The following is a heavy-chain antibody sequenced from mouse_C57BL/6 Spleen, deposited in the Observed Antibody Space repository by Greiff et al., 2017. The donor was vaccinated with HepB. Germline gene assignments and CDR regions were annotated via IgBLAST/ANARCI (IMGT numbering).Heavy chain of an antibody. CDR2: IYPGSGST. CDR1: GYTFTSYW. J-gene: IGHJ4*01. CDR3: ARSFYGNSYYYAMDY. D-gene: IGHD2-1*01. Sequence: QVQLQQPGAELVKPGASVKMSCKASGYTFTSYWITWVKQRPGQGLEWIGDIYPGSGSTNYNEKFKSKATLTVDTSSSTAYMQLSSLTSEDSAVYYCARSFYGNSYYYAMDYWGQGTSVTVSS. V-gene: IGHV1-55*01.